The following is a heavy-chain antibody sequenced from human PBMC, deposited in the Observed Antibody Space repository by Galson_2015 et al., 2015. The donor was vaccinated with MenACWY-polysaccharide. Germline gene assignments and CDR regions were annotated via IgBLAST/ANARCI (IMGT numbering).Heavy chain of an antibody. V-gene: IGHV1-46*01. Sequence: SVKVSCKASGYTLTSKYLQWVRQAPGQGLEWMGVINPSSGSTAYAQKFQGRVSMTRDTSTSTVYMEVSSLRSEDTAVYFCARDGPVGVLSPRGMDVWGQGTTVTVS. CDR3: ARDGPVGVLSPRGMDV. J-gene: IGHJ6*02. CDR1: GYTLTSKY. D-gene: IGHD2-2*01. CDR2: INPSSGST.